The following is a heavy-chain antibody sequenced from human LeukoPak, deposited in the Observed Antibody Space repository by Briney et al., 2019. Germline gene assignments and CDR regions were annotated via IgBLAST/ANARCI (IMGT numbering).Heavy chain of an antibody. CDR2: IYYSGST. V-gene: IGHV4-59*12. CDR3: ASRGYCSSTSCSGNDGMDV. J-gene: IGHJ6*02. CDR1: GGSISTYY. D-gene: IGHD2-2*01. Sequence: PSETLSLTCTVSGGSISTYYWSWIRQFPGKGLEWIGYIYYSGSTNYNPSLKSRVTISVDTSKNQFSLKLSSVTAADTAVYYCASRGYCSSTSCSGNDGMDVWGQGTTVTVSS.